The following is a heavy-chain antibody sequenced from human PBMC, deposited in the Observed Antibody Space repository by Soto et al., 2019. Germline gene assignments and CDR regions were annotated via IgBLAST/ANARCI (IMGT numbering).Heavy chain of an antibody. CDR2: ISRDGGTK. V-gene: IGHV3-30*03. CDR3: TGEVASGY. CDR1: GFTVSTYG. J-gene: IGHJ4*02. Sequence: QVQLVESGGGVVQPGRSLRLSCAVSGFTVSTYGMRWVRQAPGKGLEWVAVISRDGGTKYYADSVKGRFTISRDNSRNTLFLEMNSLRGDDMAVYYCTGEVASGYWGQVTLFTVSS. D-gene: IGHD2-8*02.